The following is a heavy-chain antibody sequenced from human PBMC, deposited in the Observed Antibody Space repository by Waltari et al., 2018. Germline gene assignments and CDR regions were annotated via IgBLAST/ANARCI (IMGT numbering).Heavy chain of an antibody. Sequence: EVQLVESGGGLVQPGGSLRLSCAASGFTFISYSMNWLRQDPGKSLEWISDSSSGPLYADAVEGRFTISRDNAKNLVYLQMNSLRVEDTAIYYCARDRGWAFDKWGQGTMVTV. CDR3: ARDRGWAFDK. D-gene: IGHD3-10*01. CDR2: SSSGPL. V-gene: IGHV3-48*04. J-gene: IGHJ3*02. CDR1: GFTFISYS.